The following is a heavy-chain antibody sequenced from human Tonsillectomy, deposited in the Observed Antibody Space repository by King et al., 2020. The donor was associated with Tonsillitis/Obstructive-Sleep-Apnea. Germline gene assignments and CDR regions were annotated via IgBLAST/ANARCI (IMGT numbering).Heavy chain of an antibody. CDR1: GYTFTNYG. J-gene: IGHJ4*02. V-gene: IGHV1-18*01. CDR2: ISAYNGNT. D-gene: IGHD3-22*01. CDR3: AREKDSTGYFDY. Sequence: QLVQSGGEVKKPGASVKVSCKASGYTFTNYGLSWVRQAPGQGLEWMGWISAYNGNTNYAQNLRGRITLATDTSTSTGYMELRSLRSDDTAVYYCAREKDSTGYFDYWGQGTLVTISS.